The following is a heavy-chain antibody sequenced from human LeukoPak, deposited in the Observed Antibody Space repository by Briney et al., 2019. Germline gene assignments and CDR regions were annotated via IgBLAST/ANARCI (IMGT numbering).Heavy chain of an antibody. D-gene: IGHD3-22*01. Sequence: GGTLRLSCAASGFTFNSYSMHWVRQASGKGLEWGAVISYDGSNKHYGDSVKGPFTISRDNSKNTLYLELSSLRAEDTAVFYCARGLQYYYDSSGYYFDYWGQGTLVTVSS. CDR1: GFTFNSYS. CDR2: ISYDGSNK. V-gene: IGHV3-30-3*01. J-gene: IGHJ4*02. CDR3: ARGLQYYYDSSGYYFDY.